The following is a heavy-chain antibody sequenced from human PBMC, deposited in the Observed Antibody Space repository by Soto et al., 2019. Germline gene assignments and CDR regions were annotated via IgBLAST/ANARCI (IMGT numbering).Heavy chain of an antibody. J-gene: IGHJ4*02. CDR3: ANLRADSGSYFFDY. Sequence: EVQLLESGGGLVQPGGSLRLSCAASGFTFSSYAMSWVRQAPGKGLEWVSAISGSGGGTYYADSVKGRFTISRDNSKNTLYLQMNSLRAEDTAVYYCANLRADSGSYFFDYWGQGTLVTVSS. V-gene: IGHV3-23*01. CDR2: ISGSGGGT. D-gene: IGHD1-26*01. CDR1: GFTFSSYA.